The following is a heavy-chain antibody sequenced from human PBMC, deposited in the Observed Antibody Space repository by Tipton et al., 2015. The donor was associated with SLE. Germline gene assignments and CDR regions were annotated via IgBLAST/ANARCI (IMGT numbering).Heavy chain of an antibody. CDR2: IYYGGGT. CDR1: GDSISNGDDY. D-gene: IGHD3-16*01. V-gene: IGHV4-31*02. CDR3: ARQRGYYDGTPFPPWNFDL. Sequence: LRLSCTVSGDSISNGDDYWSWIRQPPGKGLEWIGNIYYGGGTYYNPSLESRVTISLDTSKNQFSLKLNSVTAADTAVYYCARQRGYYDGTPFPPWNFDLWGRGTQVTVSS. J-gene: IGHJ2*01.